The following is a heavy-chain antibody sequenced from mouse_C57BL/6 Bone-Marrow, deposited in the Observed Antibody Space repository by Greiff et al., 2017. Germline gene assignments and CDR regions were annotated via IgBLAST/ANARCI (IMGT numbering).Heavy chain of an antibody. CDR2: IRLKSDNYST. V-gene: IGHV6-3*01. D-gene: IGHD3-2*02. Sequence: EVQGVESGGGLVQPGGSMKLSCVASGFTFSNYWMNWVRQSPEKGLEWVAQIRLKSDNYSTHYAVSVKGRFTISRDDSKSSVYLQMNNLRAEDTGIYYCTGDSSGSYYFDYWGQGTTLTVSS. CDR3: TGDSSGSYYFDY. J-gene: IGHJ2*01. CDR1: GFTFSNYW.